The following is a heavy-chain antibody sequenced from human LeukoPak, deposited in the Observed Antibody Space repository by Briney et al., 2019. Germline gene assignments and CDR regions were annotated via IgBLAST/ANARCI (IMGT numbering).Heavy chain of an antibody. V-gene: IGHV4-38-2*01. CDR2: IYHSGST. CDR3: ARGARSAYCSSTTCHYYYYMDV. J-gene: IGHJ6*03. Sequence: SETLSLTCAVSGYSISSGYYWGWIRQPPGKGLEWIGSIYHSGSTYYNPSLKSRVTISVDTSKNQFSLKLSSVTAADTAVYYCARGARSAYCSSTTCHYYYYMDVWGNGTTVTVFS. CDR1: GYSISSGYY. D-gene: IGHD2-2*01.